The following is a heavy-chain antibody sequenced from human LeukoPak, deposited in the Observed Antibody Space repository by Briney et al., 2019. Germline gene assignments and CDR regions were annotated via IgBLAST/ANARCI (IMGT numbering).Heavy chain of an antibody. CDR1: GFTFSNYA. J-gene: IGHJ4*02. V-gene: IGHV3-64*01. CDR2: ISSNGGST. Sequence: GGSLRLSCAASGFTFSNYAMHWVRQAPGKGLEYVSAISSNGGSTYYANSVKGRFTISRDNSKNTLYLQMGSLRAEDMAVYYCARGPEYYDFWSGYFGYWGQGTLVTVSS. D-gene: IGHD3-3*01. CDR3: ARGPEYYDFWSGYFGY.